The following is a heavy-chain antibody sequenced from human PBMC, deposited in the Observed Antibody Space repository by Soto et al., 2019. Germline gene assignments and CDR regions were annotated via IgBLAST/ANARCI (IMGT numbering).Heavy chain of an antibody. D-gene: IGHD3-3*01. CDR3: ARDLHDLPDDY. V-gene: IGHV3-33*01. Sequence: QVQLVESGGGVVQPGRSLRLSCAASGFTFSSYGMHWVRQAPGKGLEWVAVIWYDGSNKYYADSVKGRFTISRDNSKNTLYLQMNSLRAEDTAVYYCARDLHDLPDDYWGQGTLVTVSS. CDR2: IWYDGSNK. J-gene: IGHJ4*02. CDR1: GFTFSSYG.